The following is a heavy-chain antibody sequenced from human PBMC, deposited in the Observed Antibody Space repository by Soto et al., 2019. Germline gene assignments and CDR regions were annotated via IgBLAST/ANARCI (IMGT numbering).Heavy chain of an antibody. D-gene: IGHD3-10*01. V-gene: IGHV3-30*18. CDR3: AKDLTLVQGLIYYGMDV. CDR1: GFTFSSYG. J-gene: IGHJ6*02. Sequence: GGYLRLSCAASGFTFSSYGMHWVRQAPGKGLEWVAVISYDGSNKYYADSVKGRFTISRDNSKNTLYLQMNSLRAEDTAVYYCAKDLTLVQGLIYYGMDVWGQGTTVTVS. CDR2: ISYDGSNK.